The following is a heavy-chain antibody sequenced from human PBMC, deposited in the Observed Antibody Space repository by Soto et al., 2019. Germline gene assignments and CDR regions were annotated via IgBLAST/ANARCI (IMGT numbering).Heavy chain of an antibody. CDR3: ARDPPKSSGWDEVQH. J-gene: IGHJ1*01. CDR1: GYTFTGYY. Sequence: ASVKVSCKASGYTFTGYYMHWVRQAPGQGLEWMGWINPNSGGTNYAQKFQGRVTMTRDTSISTAYMELSRLRSDDTAVYYCARDPPKSSGWDEVQHWGQGTLVTVSS. CDR2: INPNSGGT. D-gene: IGHD6-19*01. V-gene: IGHV1-2*02.